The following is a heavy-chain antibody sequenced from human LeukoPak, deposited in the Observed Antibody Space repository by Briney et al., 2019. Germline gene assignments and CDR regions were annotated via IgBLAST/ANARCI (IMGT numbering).Heavy chain of an antibody. CDR3: AKEAGQDYGALDAFDV. D-gene: IGHD4-17*01. J-gene: IGHJ3*01. Sequence: PGGPLRLSCAASGFTFSSYWMHWVRQAPGKGLVWVSRITTDGSSATYADSVKGRFTMSRDNARNSLYLQMNSLRVEDTAVYYCAKEAGQDYGALDAFDVWGQGTMVTVSS. CDR2: ITTDGSSA. V-gene: IGHV3-74*01. CDR1: GFTFSSYW.